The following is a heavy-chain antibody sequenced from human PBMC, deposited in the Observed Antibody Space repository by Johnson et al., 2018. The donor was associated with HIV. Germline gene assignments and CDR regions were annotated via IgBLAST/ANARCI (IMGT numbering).Heavy chain of an antibody. CDR1: GFTFSGSA. CDR3: AKDEEGYCSGGSCYANAFDI. J-gene: IGHJ3*02. Sequence: VQLVESGGGLVQPGGSLKLSCAASGFTFSGSAMHWVRQASGKGLEWVGRIRSKANSYATAYAASVKGRFTISRDNSKNTLYLQMNSLRAEDTAVYYCAKDEEGYCSGGSCYANAFDIWGQGTMVTVSS. V-gene: IGHV3-73*02. D-gene: IGHD2-15*01. CDR2: IRSKANSYAT.